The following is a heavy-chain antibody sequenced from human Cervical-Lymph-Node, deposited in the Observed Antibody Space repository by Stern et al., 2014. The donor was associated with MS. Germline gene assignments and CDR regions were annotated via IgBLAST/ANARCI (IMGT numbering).Heavy chain of an antibody. D-gene: IGHD3-22*01. CDR2: ISYDGDNK. Sequence: VQLVESGGGVVQPGRSLRLSCAASGFTFSLYDMHWVRQAPGKGLEWVAAISYDGDNKFYTDSVKGRFTISRDSSKSTLYLQLNSLRPEDTAIYYCAKDPRIYDSSGYFDAWGQGTLVTVSS. CDR3: AKDPRIYDSSGYFDA. J-gene: IGHJ5*02. CDR1: GFTFSLYD. V-gene: IGHV3-30*18.